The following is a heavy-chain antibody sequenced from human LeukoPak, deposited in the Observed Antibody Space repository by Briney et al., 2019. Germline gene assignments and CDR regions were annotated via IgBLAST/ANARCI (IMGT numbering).Heavy chain of an antibody. CDR2: INPNSGGT. Sequence: GASVKVSCKASGYTFTGYYMHWVRQAPGQGLEWMGWINPNSGGTNYAQKFQGRVTMTRDTSISTAYMELSRLRSDDTAVYYCARALAITMVRGVSYWGQGTLVTVSS. V-gene: IGHV1-2*02. D-gene: IGHD3-10*01. J-gene: IGHJ4*02. CDR1: GYTFTGYY. CDR3: ARALAITMVRGVSY.